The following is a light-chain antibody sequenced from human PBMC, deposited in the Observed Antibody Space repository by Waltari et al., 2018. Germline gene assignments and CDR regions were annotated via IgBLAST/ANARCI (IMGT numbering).Light chain of an antibody. V-gene: IGLV2-14*03. Sequence: QSALTQPASVSGSPGQSIAISCAGTSSEVGAYNFLSWYQQHPGKAPKLMIYDVNERPSGVSDRFSGSKSGNTASLTISGLQAEDETDYYCSSFTTSGTYVFGTGTKVTVL. CDR2: DVN. J-gene: IGLJ1*01. CDR1: SSEVGAYNF. CDR3: SSFTTSGTYV.